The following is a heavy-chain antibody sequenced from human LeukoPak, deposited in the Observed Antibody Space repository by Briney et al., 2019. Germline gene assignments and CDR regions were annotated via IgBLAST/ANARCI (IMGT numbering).Heavy chain of an antibody. D-gene: IGHD3-10*01. CDR1: GYSISSGYY. V-gene: IGHV4-38-2*01. CDR3: ARRTRGSGSTHFDY. Sequence: SETLSLTCAVSGYSISSGYYWGWIRPPPGKGLEWIGSIYHSGSTYYNPSLKSRVTISVDTSKNHFSLKLSSVTAADTAVYYCARRTRGSGSTHFDYWGQGTLVTVSS. J-gene: IGHJ4*02. CDR2: IYHSGST.